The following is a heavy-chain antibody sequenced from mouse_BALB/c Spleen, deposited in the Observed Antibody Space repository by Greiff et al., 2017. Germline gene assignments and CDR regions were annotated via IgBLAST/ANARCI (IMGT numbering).Heavy chain of an antibody. CDR3: ARSIYYYGSSPLGDAMDY. V-gene: IGHV5-17*02. CDR2: ISSGSSTI. J-gene: IGHJ4*01. D-gene: IGHD1-1*01. Sequence: EVMLVESGGGLVQPGGSRKLSCAASGFTFSSFGMHWVRQAPEKGLEWVAYISSGSSTIYYADTVKGRFTISRDNPKNTLFLQMTSLRSEDTAMYYCARSIYYYGSSPLGDAMDYWGQGTSVTVSS. CDR1: GFTFSSFG.